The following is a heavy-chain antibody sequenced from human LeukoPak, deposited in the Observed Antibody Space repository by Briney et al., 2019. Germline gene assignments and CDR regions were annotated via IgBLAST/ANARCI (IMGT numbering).Heavy chain of an antibody. Sequence: ASVKVSCKASGYTFTNYDFSWVRQAPGQGLEWMGWISTYSGSTNYAQKLQGRVTMTTDTSTSTAYMELRSLSSDDTALYFCATESPNTGGAFDIWGQGTMVTVS. J-gene: IGHJ3*02. CDR3: ATESPNTGGAFDI. D-gene: IGHD3-10*01. CDR2: ISTYSGST. CDR1: GYTFTNYD. V-gene: IGHV1-18*01.